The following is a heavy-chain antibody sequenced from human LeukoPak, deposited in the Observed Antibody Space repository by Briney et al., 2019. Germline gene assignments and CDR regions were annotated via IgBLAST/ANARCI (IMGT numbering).Heavy chain of an antibody. CDR3: TKGETAASTIFDY. J-gene: IGHJ4*02. V-gene: IGHV3-74*01. D-gene: IGHD6-13*01. CDR2: INTDGSST. CDR1: GFTFSSYW. Sequence: GGSLRLSCAASGFTFSSYWMHWVRHAPGKGLVWVSRINTDGSSTSYADSVKGRFTISRDNSKNTLYLQMNSLRAEDTAVYYCTKGETAASTIFDYWGQATLVTVSS.